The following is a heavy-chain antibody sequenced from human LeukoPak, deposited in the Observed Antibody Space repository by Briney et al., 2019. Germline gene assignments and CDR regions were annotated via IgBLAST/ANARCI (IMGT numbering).Heavy chain of an antibody. D-gene: IGHD5-24*01. J-gene: IGHJ6*03. CDR3: ARTGDGYNYYNYYYMDV. CDR2: IIHSGSS. V-gene: IGHV4-34*12. Sequence: SETLSLTCALYGESFKDYYWNWVRPPPGKGLEWNGEIIHSGSSNYNPSLKSRVTISVDMPNHQFSLKMSSVTAADTAVYYCARTGDGYNYYNYYYMDVWGKETTVTVPS. CDR1: GESFKDYY.